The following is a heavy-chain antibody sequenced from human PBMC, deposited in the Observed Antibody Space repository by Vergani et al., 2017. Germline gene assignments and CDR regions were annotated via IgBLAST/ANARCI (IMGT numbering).Heavy chain of an antibody. Sequence: EVQLVESGGGLVQPGRSLRLSCTASGFTFGDYAMSWVRQAPGKGLEWVGFIRSKAYGGTTEYAASVKGRFTISRDDSKSIAYLQMNSLKTEDTAVYYCARDEGGNYPLDYWGQGTLVTVSS. CDR2: IRSKAYGGTT. V-gene: IGHV3-49*04. CDR1: GFTFGDYA. CDR3: ARDEGGNYPLDY. J-gene: IGHJ4*02. D-gene: IGHD1-1*01.